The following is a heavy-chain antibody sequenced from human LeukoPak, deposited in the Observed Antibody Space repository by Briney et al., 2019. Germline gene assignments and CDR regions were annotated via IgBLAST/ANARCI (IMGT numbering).Heavy chain of an antibody. CDR2: IWYDGSNK. V-gene: IGHV3-33*01. CDR3: ARSPRRSLNWFDP. CDR1: GFTFSSYG. Sequence: PGRSLRLSCAASGFTFSSYGMHWVRQAPGKGLEWVAVIWYDGSNKYYADSVKGRLTISRDNSKNTLYLQMNSLRAEDTAVYYCARSPRRSLNWFDPWGQGTLVTVSS. J-gene: IGHJ5*02.